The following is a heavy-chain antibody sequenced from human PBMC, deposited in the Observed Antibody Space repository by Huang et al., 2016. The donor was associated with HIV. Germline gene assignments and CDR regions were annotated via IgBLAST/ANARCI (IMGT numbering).Heavy chain of an antibody. J-gene: IGHJ5*02. CDR3: ARHDGARPGWVDN. V-gene: IGHV5-51*01. CDR2: IDPGDSDT. D-gene: IGHD4-17*01. CDR1: GYMFTKYW. Sequence: EVQLVQSGAEVKKPGESLKISCKGSGYMFTKYWIGWVRQMPGKGLEWMGIIDPGDSDTRYSPTVQGRFTSSADKSITTAYLQGSSLKASDTAIYYCARHDGARPGWVDNWGQGTLVTVSS.